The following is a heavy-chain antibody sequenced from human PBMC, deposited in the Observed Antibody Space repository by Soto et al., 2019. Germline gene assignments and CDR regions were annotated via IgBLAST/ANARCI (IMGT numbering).Heavy chain of an antibody. V-gene: IGHV3-23*01. CDR3: AKRRGAGGHFDY. CDR1: GFTFSSYA. CDR2: VSIGGST. D-gene: IGHD2-15*01. Sequence: DVQLLESGGGLVQPEGSLRLSCAASGFTFSSYAMGWVRQGPGKGLEWVAVVSIGGSTHYADSVRGRFTISRDNSKNTLSLQMNSLTAEDTAVYFCAKRRGAGGHFDYWGQGALVTVSX. J-gene: IGHJ4*02.